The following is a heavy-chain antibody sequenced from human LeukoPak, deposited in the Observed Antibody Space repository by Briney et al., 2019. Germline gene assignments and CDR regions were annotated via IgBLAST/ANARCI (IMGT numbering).Heavy chain of an antibody. D-gene: IGHD2-2*01. CDR2: ISPTRGAT. CDR3: ARFLGGDCRSANCQNFDY. J-gene: IGHJ4*02. CDR1: GYSFTAYY. V-gene: IGHV1-2*02. Sequence: ASVKVSCKASGYSFTAYYMYWVRQAPGQGLEWMGWISPTRGATNFAQKFQGRVTMTGDTSTSTVYMELRSLTSDDTAVYYCARFLGGDCRSANCQNFDYWGQGTLVIVSS.